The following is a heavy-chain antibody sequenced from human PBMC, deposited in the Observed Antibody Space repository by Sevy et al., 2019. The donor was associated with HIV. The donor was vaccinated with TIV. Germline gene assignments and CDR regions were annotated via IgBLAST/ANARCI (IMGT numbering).Heavy chain of an antibody. CDR1: GFPFSNAW. CDR2: IKSKTDGGTT. J-gene: IGHJ4*02. V-gene: IGHV3-15*01. Sequence: GESLKISCAAFGFPFSNAWMNWVRQAPGKGLEWVGRIKSKTDGGTTDYAAPLKGRFTISRDDSKNTLYLQMNSLKSEDTAVYYCSTEGLYCSGGSCSSEGFDFWGQGTLVTVSS. CDR3: STEGLYCSGGSCSSEGFDF. D-gene: IGHD2-15*01.